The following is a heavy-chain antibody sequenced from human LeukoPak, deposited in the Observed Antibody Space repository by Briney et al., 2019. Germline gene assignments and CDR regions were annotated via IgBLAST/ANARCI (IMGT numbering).Heavy chain of an antibody. CDR2: ISYDGSNK. Sequence: PGGSLRLSCAASGFNFSSYGMHWVRQAPGKGLEWVAVISYDGSNKYYADSVKGRFTISRDNSKNTLYLQMNSLRAEDTAVYYCAKLYLRSDFWSGYGMDVWGQGTTVTVSS. CDR3: AKLYLRSDFWSGYGMDV. CDR1: GFNFSSYG. D-gene: IGHD3-3*01. J-gene: IGHJ6*02. V-gene: IGHV3-30*18.